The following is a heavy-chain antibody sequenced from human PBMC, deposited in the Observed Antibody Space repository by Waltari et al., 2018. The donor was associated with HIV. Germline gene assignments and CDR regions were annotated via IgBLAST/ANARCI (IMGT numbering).Heavy chain of an antibody. D-gene: IGHD1-7*01. Sequence: QVQLVQSGAEVKKPGSSVKVSCKASGGTFSSYTISWVRQAPGQGLEGMGRIIPILGIANYAQKFQGRVTITADKSTSTAYMELSSLRSEDTAVYYCARDGELQEDYWGQGTLVTVSS. CDR2: IIPILGIA. CDR1: GGTFSSYT. J-gene: IGHJ4*02. CDR3: ARDGELQEDY. V-gene: IGHV1-69*08.